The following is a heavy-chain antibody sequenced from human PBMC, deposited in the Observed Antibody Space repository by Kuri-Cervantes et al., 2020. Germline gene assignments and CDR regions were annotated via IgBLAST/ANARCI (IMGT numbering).Heavy chain of an antibody. CDR2: IYSGGGT. CDR3: AKEPYYYNLFDY. J-gene: IGHJ4*02. CDR1: GFIVSSNY. Sequence: GGSLRLSCAASGFIVSSNYMSWVGQAPGKGLEWVSVIYSGGGTYYADSVKGRFTISRDNSKNTLYLQMNSLRAEDTAVYYCAKEPYYYNLFDYWGQGTLVTVSS. V-gene: IGHV3-53*01. D-gene: IGHD3-10*01.